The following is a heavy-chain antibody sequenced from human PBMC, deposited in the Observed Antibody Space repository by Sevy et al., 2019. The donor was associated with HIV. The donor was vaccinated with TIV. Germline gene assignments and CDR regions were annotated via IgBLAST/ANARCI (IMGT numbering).Heavy chain of an antibody. V-gene: IGHV3-23*01. D-gene: IGHD2-15*01. CDR2: ISGSGGSK. CDR3: ANWRYCSGGSCYSADYYYYGMDV. J-gene: IGHJ6*02. Sequence: GGSLRLSCAASGFTFSSYAMSWVRQAPGKGLEWVSAISGSGGSKYYADSVKGRFTISRDNSKNTLYLQMNSLRAEDSAVYYCANWRYCSGGSCYSADYYYYGMDVWGQGTTVTVSS. CDR1: GFTFSSYA.